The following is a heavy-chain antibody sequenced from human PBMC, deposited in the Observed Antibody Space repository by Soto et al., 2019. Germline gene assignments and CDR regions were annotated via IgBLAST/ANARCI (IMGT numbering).Heavy chain of an antibody. CDR2: IYYSGST. Sequence: QLQLQESGPGLVKPAQTLSLTCTVSGGSISSGDYYWSWIRQPPGKGLEWIGYIYYSGSTYYNPYLKSRVTISVDTSKNQFSLKLSSVTAADTAVYYCARGHYDFWSGYQLYDYWGQGTLVTVSS. D-gene: IGHD3-3*01. J-gene: IGHJ4*02. CDR1: GGSISSGDYY. V-gene: IGHV4-30-4*01. CDR3: ARGHYDFWSGYQLYDY.